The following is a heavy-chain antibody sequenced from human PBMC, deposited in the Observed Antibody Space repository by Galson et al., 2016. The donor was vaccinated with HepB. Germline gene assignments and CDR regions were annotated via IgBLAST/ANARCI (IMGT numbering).Heavy chain of an antibody. J-gene: IGHJ4*02. D-gene: IGHD3-3*01. V-gene: IGHV3-23*01. CDR3: AKGWSGPDS. CDR2: FSSTSHST. Sequence: LRLSCAASGFTFRDYAMSWVRQAPGKGLEWVSAFSSTSHSTYYADSVKGRFTISRDNAKNTLFLQMDSLKIDDTAVYYCAKGWSGPDSWGQGTLVTVSS. CDR1: GFTFRDYA.